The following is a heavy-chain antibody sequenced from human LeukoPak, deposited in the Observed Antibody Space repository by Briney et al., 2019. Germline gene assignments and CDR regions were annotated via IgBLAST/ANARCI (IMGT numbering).Heavy chain of an antibody. D-gene: IGHD3-22*01. Sequence: SETLSLTCAVYGGSFSGYYWSWIRQPPGKGLEWIGSISYSGSSYYNPSLKSRVTISVDTSKNQFSLKLSSVTAADTAVYYCARWVQKYYYDSSGPRGHWGQGTLVTVSS. V-gene: IGHV4-34*01. CDR3: ARWVQKYYYDSSGPRGH. J-gene: IGHJ4*02. CDR1: GGSFSGYY. CDR2: ISYSGSS.